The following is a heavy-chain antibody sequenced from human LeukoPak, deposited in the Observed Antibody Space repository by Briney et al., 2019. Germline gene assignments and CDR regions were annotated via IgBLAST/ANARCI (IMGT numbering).Heavy chain of an antibody. Sequence: GASVKVSCKASGYTFTGYYMHWVRQAPGQGLEWMGRINPNSGGTNYAQKFQGRVTMSRETSISTAYMELGRLRSDDTAVYYCARSGWYGDAFDIWGQGTMVTVSS. V-gene: IGHV1-2*06. J-gene: IGHJ3*02. D-gene: IGHD6-19*01. CDR2: INPNSGGT. CDR3: ARSGWYGDAFDI. CDR1: GYTFTGYY.